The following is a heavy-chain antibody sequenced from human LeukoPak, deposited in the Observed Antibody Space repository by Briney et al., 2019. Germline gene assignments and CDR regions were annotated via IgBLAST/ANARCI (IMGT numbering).Heavy chain of an antibody. CDR1: GGSISSSSYY. J-gene: IGHJ6*03. Sequence: SETLSLTCTVSGGSISSSSYYWGWIRQPPGKGLEWIGSIYYSGSTYYNPSLKSRVTISVDTSKNQFSLKLSSVTAADTAVYYCARQELEPSYYYYYMDVWGKGTTVTVSS. D-gene: IGHD1-1*01. CDR2: IYYSGST. CDR3: ARQELEPSYYYYYMDV. V-gene: IGHV4-39*01.